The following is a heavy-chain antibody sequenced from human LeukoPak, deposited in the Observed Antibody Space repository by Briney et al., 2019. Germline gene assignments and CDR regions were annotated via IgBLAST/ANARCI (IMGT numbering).Heavy chain of an antibody. V-gene: IGHV3-74*01. D-gene: IGHD2-15*01. Sequence: GGSLRLSCAASGFTFNDYWIHWVRQPPGKGLVWVSRINSDATITHYADSENGRFTISRDNAKNTVYLQMDSLRAEDTAVYYCVRLLDRDFWGQGTLVTVSS. CDR3: VRLLDRDF. CDR2: INSDATIT. J-gene: IGHJ4*02. CDR1: GFTFNDYW.